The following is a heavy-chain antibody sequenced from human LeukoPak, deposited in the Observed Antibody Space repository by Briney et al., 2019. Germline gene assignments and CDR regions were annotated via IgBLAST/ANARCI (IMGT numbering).Heavy chain of an antibody. CDR2: ISAYNGNT. J-gene: IGHJ1*01. V-gene: IGHV1-18*01. Sequence: ASVKVSCKASGGTFSSYAISWVRQAPGQGLEWMGWISAYNGNTNYAQKLQGRVTMTTDTSTSTAYMELRSLRSDDTAVYYCARDWGSYCSSTSCFSEYFQHWGQGTLVTVSS. D-gene: IGHD2-2*01. CDR1: GGTFSSYA. CDR3: ARDWGSYCSSTSCFSEYFQH.